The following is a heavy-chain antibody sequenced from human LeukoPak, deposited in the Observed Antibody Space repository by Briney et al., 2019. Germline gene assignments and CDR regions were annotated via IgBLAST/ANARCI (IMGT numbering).Heavy chain of an antibody. V-gene: IGHV1-69*13. CDR1: GGTFSSYA. J-gene: IGHJ5*02. D-gene: IGHD2-2*01. CDR3: ARGVVPAAMEDNWFDP. Sequence: SVKVSCKASGGTFSSYAISWVRQAPGQGLGWMGGIIPIFGSANYAQKFQGRVTITADESTSTAYMELSSLRSEDTAVYYCARGVVPAAMEDNWFDPWGRGTLVTVSS. CDR2: IIPIFGSA.